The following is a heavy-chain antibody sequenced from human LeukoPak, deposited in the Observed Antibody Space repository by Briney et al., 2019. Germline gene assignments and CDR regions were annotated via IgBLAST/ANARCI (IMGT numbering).Heavy chain of an antibody. CDR1: GFTLSSYW. CDR2: INGDGSNA. D-gene: IGHD1/OR15-1a*01. J-gene: IGHJ4*02. CDR3: AKQMRD. V-gene: IGHV3-74*01. Sequence: GGSLRLSCAASGFTLSSYWMHWVRQVPGKGLVWVSQINGDGSNAYYADSAKGRFTISRDNAKNTLYLQVNNLRAEDTAVYYCAKQMRDWGQGTLVTVSS.